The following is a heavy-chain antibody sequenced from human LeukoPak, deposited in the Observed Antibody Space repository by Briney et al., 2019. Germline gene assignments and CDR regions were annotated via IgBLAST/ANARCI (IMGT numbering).Heavy chain of an antibody. D-gene: IGHD1-26*01. CDR1: GFTFSSYA. Sequence: GGSLRLSCAASGFTFSSYAMSWVRQAPGKGLEWVSAISGSGGSTYYADSVKGRFTISRDNSKNTLYLQMNSLRAESTAVYYWAKARTNRGSYYNSHYYFACWGQGTLVTVSA. CDR2: ISGSGGST. V-gene: IGHV3-23*01. CDR3: AKARTNRGSYYNSHYYFAC. J-gene: IGHJ4*02.